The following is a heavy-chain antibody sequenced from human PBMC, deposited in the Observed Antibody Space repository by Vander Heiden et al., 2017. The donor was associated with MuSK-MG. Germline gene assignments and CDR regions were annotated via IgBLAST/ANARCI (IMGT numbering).Heavy chain of an antibody. J-gene: IGHJ6*02. CDR3: ARLRYSRSYYDYGMDV. V-gene: IGHV1-69*01. D-gene: IGHD1-26*01. CDR1: GGTFSSYA. Sequence: QVQLVQSGAEVKKPGPSLKVSCKASGGTFSSYAISWVRQAPGQGLEWMGGIIPSFGTANYAQKCQSRVTITADESTSTAYMELSSLRSADAAVYYGARLRYSRSYYDYGMDVWSQGSTVTVSS. CDR2: IIPSFGTA.